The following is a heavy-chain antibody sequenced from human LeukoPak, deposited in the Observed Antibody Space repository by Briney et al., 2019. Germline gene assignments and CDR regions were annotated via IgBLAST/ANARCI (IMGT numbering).Heavy chain of an antibody. Sequence: ASLNVSFLASGYTFTDYYMHWVRQPPGQGLEWMGWINVNRGGTNYAQRFQGRVTMTRDTSITTAYMELSRLKSDDTAVYYCARRYCSSTSCYYLNYWRQGTLVTVSS. D-gene: IGHD2-2*01. V-gene: IGHV1-2*02. CDR2: INVNRGGT. CDR1: GYTFTDYY. J-gene: IGHJ4*02. CDR3: ARRYCSSTSCYYLNY.